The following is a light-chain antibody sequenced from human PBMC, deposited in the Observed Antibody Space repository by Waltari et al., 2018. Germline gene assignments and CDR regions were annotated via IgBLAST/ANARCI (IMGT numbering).Light chain of an antibody. V-gene: IGLV4-69*01. J-gene: IGLJ2*01. CDR1: SGHSNSA. Sequence: QLVLTQSPSASASLGASVKLTCTLSSGHSNSAIECHQQQPEQVPRSLMKLRSDGSHSKGAGFPDRFSGSSSGAERYLTISSLQSEDEADYYCQTWGTGIQVFGGGTKLTVL. CDR3: QTWGTGIQV. CDR2: LRSDGSH.